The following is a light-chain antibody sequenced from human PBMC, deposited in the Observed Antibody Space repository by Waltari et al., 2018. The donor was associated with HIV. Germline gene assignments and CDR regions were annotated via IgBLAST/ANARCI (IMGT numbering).Light chain of an antibody. CDR3: LLSYAGARPVV. V-gene: IGLV7-46*01. CDR1: SGPVTSGHH. J-gene: IGLJ2*01. Sequence: SSGPVTSGHHAYWFQQKSGQAPRTLIYDTFNKHSWTPARFSGSLLGGKAALTLSGAQPEDEAEYFCLLSYAGARPVVFGGGTSLTVL. CDR2: DTF.